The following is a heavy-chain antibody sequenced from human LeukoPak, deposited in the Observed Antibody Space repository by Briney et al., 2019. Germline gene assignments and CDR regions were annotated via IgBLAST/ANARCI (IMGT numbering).Heavy chain of an antibody. Sequence: GGSLRLSCAASGFTFSSYSMNWVRQAPGKGLEWVSSINSSSSYIYYADSVKGRFTISRDNAKNSLYLQMNSLRAEDTAVYYCARDLRGYSYGYYEGGIDYWGQGTLVTVSS. CDR2: INSSSSYI. CDR3: ARDLRGYSYGYYEGGIDY. D-gene: IGHD5-18*01. J-gene: IGHJ4*02. V-gene: IGHV3-21*01. CDR1: GFTFSSYS.